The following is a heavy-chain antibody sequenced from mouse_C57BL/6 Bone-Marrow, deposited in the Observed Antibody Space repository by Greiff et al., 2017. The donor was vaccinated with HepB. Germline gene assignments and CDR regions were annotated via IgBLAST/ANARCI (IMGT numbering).Heavy chain of an antibody. CDR3: ARYGNCYDAMDY. D-gene: IGHD1-1*01. CDR1: GFTFSDYG. Sequence: DVLLVESGGGLVKPGGSLKLSCAASGFTFSDYGMNWVRQAPEKGLEWVAYISSGSSSIYYADTVKGRFTITRDNAKNTLFLQMTSLRSEDTAVYYCARYGNCYDAMDYWGQGTSVTVSS. V-gene: IGHV5-17*01. CDR2: ISSGSSSI. J-gene: IGHJ4*01.